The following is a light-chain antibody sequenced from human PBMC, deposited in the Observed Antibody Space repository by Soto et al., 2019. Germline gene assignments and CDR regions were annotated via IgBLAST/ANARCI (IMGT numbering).Light chain of an antibody. CDR3: QQSFRSRT. V-gene: IGKV1-39*01. J-gene: IGKJ1*01. Sequence: DIQMTQSPSSLSASVGYIVTITCRANQSVSGYLNWYRHKPGQAPQLLIYAASSLQSGVPSRLSGSGFGTEFTLTISSLKPEDFATLYCQQSFRSRTFGHGTKVDIK. CDR1: QSVSGY. CDR2: AAS.